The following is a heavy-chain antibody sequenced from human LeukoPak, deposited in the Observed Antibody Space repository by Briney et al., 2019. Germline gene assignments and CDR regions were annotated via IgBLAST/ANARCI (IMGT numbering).Heavy chain of an antibody. CDR1: GYTFTAYY. CDR2: INPNTGDT. J-gene: IGHJ6*04. CDR3: TKGVSPSCLFAGCLAPV. D-gene: IGHD4/OR15-4a*01. V-gene: IGHV1-2*02. Sequence: GASVKVSCKASGYTFTAYYVHWVRQAPGQGLEWIGWINPNTGDTNYAPKFQGRVTMIKDTSTNSAYMELRSLRAEDTAEYYCTKGVSPSCLFAGCLAPVWGRGTTVTVSS.